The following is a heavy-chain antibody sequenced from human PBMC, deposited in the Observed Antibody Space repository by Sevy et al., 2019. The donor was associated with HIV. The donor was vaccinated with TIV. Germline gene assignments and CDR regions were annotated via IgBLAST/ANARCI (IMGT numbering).Heavy chain of an antibody. V-gene: IGHV4-34*01. CDR3: ARGVTVTTVPYYFDY. Sequence: SETLSLTCAVYSGSFSAYYWSWIRQPPGKGLEWIGEINHSGSTNYNPSLKSRVTISLHTSKNQFCLKLTSVTAADTAVYYCARGVTVTTVPYYFDYWGQGTLVTVSS. D-gene: IGHD4-4*01. CDR2: INHSGST. J-gene: IGHJ4*02. CDR1: SGSFSAYY.